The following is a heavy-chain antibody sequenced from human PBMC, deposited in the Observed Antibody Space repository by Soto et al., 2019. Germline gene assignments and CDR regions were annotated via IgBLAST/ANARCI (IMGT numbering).Heavy chain of an antibody. J-gene: IGHJ4*02. CDR3: ARGGRFTRDYDFWSGYSANY. CDR2: INAGNGNT. V-gene: IGHV1-3*01. D-gene: IGHD3-3*01. CDR1: GYTFTSYA. Sequence: ASVKVSCKASGYTFTSYAMHWVRQAPGQRLEWMGWINAGNGNTKYSQKFQGRVTITRDTSASTAYMELSSLRSEDTAVYYCARGGRFTRDYDFWSGYSANYWGQGTLVTVSS.